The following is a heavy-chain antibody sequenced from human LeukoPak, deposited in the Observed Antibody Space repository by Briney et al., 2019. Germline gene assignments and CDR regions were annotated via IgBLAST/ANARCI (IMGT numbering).Heavy chain of an antibody. CDR3: ALTSEWVDALDI. D-gene: IGHD1-26*01. CDR2: IYYSGST. J-gene: IGHJ3*02. V-gene: IGHV4-59*01. CDR1: GGSISSYY. Sequence: SETLSLTCTVSGGSISSYYWSWIRQPPGKGLEWIGYIYYSGSTNYNPSLKSRVTISVDTSKNQFSLKLSSVTAADTAVYYCALTSEWVDALDIWGQGTMVTVSS.